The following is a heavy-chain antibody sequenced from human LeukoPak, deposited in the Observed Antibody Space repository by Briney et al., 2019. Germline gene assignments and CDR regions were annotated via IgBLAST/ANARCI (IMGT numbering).Heavy chain of an antibody. CDR3: ARDRLSITMIVVGENWFDP. V-gene: IGHV1-46*01. CDR1: GYTFTSYH. J-gene: IGHJ5*02. CDR2: INPSGGST. Sequence: ASVKVSCKASGYTFTSYHMHWVRQAPGQGLEWMGIINPSGGSTSYAQKFQGRVTMTRDMSTSTVYMELSSLRSEDTAVYYCARDRLSITMIVVGENWFDPWGQGTLVTVSS. D-gene: IGHD3-22*01.